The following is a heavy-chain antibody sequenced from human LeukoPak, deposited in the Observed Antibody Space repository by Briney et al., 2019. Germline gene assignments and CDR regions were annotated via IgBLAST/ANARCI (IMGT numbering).Heavy chain of an antibody. CDR1: GGSISSHY. CDR2: IYYSGST. Sequence: SETLSLTCTVSGGSISSHYWSWIRQPPGKGLEWIGYIYYSGSTNYNPSLKSRVTISVDTSKNQFSLKLSSATAADTAVYYCARDRGGVSYCSSTSCPLGYYYYYMDVWGKGTTVTVSS. CDR3: ARDRGGVSYCSSTSCPLGYYYYYMDV. D-gene: IGHD2-2*01. V-gene: IGHV4-59*11. J-gene: IGHJ6*03.